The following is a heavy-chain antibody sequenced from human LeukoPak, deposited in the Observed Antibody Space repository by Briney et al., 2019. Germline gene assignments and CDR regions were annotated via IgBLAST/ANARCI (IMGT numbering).Heavy chain of an antibody. CDR2: ISSGSSAI. Sequence: GGSLRLSCAASGFTFSASNMNWVRQAPEKGLEWVSSISSGSSAIYYADSVRGRFTISRDNAKKSLYLQMNSLRDEDTAVYYCARGDGWFGELSNSDYWGQGTLVTVSS. CDR3: ARGDGWFGELSNSDY. J-gene: IGHJ4*02. D-gene: IGHD3-10*01. V-gene: IGHV3-48*02. CDR1: GFTFSASN.